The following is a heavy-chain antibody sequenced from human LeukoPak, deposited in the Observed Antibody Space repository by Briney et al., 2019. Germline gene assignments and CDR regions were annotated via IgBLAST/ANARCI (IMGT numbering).Heavy chain of an antibody. J-gene: IGHJ5*02. V-gene: IGHV4-61*02. CDR1: GGSISSGSYY. Sequence: SETLSLTCTVSGGSISSGSYYWSWIRQPAGKGLEWIGRIYTSGSTYYNPSLKSRVTISVDTSKNQFSLKLSSVTAADTAVYYCARDLNYSDRKWFDPWGQGTLVTVSS. D-gene: IGHD3-22*01. CDR2: IYTSGST. CDR3: ARDLNYSDRKWFDP.